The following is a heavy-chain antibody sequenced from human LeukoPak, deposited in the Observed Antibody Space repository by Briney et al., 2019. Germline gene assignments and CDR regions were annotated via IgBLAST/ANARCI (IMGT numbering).Heavy chain of an antibody. CDR3: ARLVSYSSGLIDF. V-gene: IGHV4-34*01. J-gene: IGHJ4*02. D-gene: IGHD6-19*01. CDR1: GGSFSGYY. CDR2: INHSGST. Sequence: SETLSLTCAVYGGSFSGYYWSWIRQPPGKGLEWIGEINHSGSTNYNPSLESRVTISVDTSKNQFSLKLSSVTAADTAVYYCARLVSYSSGLIDFWGQGTLVTVSS.